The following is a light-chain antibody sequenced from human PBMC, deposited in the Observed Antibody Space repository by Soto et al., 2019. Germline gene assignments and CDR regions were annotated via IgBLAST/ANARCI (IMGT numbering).Light chain of an antibody. V-gene: IGKV3-20*01. CDR2: ASS. CDR3: HQYYSSIT. CDR1: QDVDNNF. Sequence: EIVLTQSPGTLSLSPGEGATLSCRASQDVDNNFLAWYQQRPGQAPRLLIYASSRRSTGIPDRFSGSGSGTDFTLTISRVGPEDIAVYFCHQYYSSITFCGGTKVEVK. J-gene: IGKJ4*01.